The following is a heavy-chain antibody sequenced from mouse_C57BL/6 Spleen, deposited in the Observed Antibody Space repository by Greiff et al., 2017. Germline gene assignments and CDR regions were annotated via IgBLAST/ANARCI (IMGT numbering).Heavy chain of an antibody. CDR3: ARPYGSSYEMDY. D-gene: IGHD1-1*01. Sequence: EVQVVESGGGLVKPGGSLKLSCTASGFTISDYGMHWVRQAPEKGLEWVAYISSGSSTNYYADKVKGRVTISRDTTNNTLFLQMTSLRSEDTAMYDCARPYGSSYEMDYWGQGTSVTVSS. J-gene: IGHJ4*01. CDR1: GFTISDYG. V-gene: IGHV5-17*01. CDR2: ISSGSSTN.